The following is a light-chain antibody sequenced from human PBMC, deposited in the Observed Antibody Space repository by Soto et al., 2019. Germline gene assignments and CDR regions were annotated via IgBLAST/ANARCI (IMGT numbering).Light chain of an antibody. CDR3: QQYFDVPFT. CDR2: WAS. J-gene: IGKJ4*01. CDR1: RSVLYKSNNKNH. V-gene: IGKV4-1*01. Sequence: DIVMTQSPDSLAVSLGERATMNCKCSRSVLYKSNNKNHLAWYQQKPGQPPQLIIYWASTRESGVPERFSGSGSGTDFTLTINSLEAEDVAFYWCQQYFDVPFTFGGGTKVDIK.